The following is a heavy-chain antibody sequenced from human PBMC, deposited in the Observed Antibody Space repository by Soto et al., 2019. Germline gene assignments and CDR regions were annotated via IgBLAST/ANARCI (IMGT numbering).Heavy chain of an antibody. CDR3: ATDGASYIGNPFIV. Sequence: GGSVRLASTASGFTFREAWKNWVRQAPGKGLEWVGRVTYIGDGGTIDYAAPVKGRFSISRDDSQNTLYLQMNSLKSEDTAVYYCATDGASYIGNPFIVWGQGTLVTVSS. CDR1: GFTFREAW. D-gene: IGHD3-16*02. V-gene: IGHV3-15*01. J-gene: IGHJ4*02. CDR2: VTYIGDGGTI.